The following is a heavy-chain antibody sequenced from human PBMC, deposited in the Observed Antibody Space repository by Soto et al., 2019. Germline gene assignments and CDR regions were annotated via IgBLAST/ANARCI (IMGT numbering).Heavy chain of an antibody. Sequence: QVQLVQSGAEVKEPGDSVRVSCEASGYTFTAYYIHWVRQAPGQGLEWMGWINPKFGDTTYAQDSQGRVAMTRDMSMSTVYMDLSRLTSDDTAIYYCARNMDYYYGPGSGNGHGFWGQGTTVIVFS. J-gene: IGHJ6*02. CDR2: INPKFGDT. V-gene: IGHV1-2*02. D-gene: IGHD3-10*01. CDR3: ARNMDYYYGPGSGNGHGF. CDR1: GYTFTAYY.